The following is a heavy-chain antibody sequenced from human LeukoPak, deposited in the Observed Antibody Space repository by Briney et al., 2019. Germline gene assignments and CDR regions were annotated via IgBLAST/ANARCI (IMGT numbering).Heavy chain of an antibody. CDR2: IRGSDGST. Sequence: GGSLRLSCAASGFPFSTYAMSWVRQAPGKGLGWVSSIRGSDGSTYYADSVKGRFAISRDNSKNTLYLQMNSLRAEDTAVYYCAKDVYGDYGGLDYWGQGTLVTVSS. V-gene: IGHV3-23*01. CDR1: GFPFSTYA. J-gene: IGHJ4*02. CDR3: AKDVYGDYGGLDY. D-gene: IGHD4-17*01.